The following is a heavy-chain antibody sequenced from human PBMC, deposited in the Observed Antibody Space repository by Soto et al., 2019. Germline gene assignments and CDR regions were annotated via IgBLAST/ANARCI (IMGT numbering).Heavy chain of an antibody. CDR1: WFSLSTSGVG. J-gene: IGHJ4*02. CDR3: AHKNDSSSWYLGPFDY. V-gene: IGHV2-5*02. D-gene: IGHD6-13*01. Sequence: PTLVNPRQTLTLTCTFAWFSLSTSGVGVGWIRQPPGKALEWLALIYWDDDKRYSPSLKSRLTITKDTSKNQVVLTMTNMDPVDTATYYCAHKNDSSSWYLGPFDYWGQGTLVTVSS. CDR2: IYWDDDK.